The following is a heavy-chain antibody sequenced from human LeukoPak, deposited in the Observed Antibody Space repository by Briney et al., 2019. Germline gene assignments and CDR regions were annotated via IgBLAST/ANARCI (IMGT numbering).Heavy chain of an antibody. D-gene: IGHD3-22*01. CDR1: GYTFTTYY. V-gene: IGHV1-46*01. Sequence: VSVKVPCKASGYTFTTYYMHWVRQAPGQGLEWMGIINPSGGSTSCAQKFQGRVTMTRDTSTSTVYMELSSLRSEDTAVYYCARGPSMVVVMWFDYWGQGTLVTVSS. CDR2: INPSGGST. J-gene: IGHJ4*02. CDR3: ARGPSMVVVMWFDY.